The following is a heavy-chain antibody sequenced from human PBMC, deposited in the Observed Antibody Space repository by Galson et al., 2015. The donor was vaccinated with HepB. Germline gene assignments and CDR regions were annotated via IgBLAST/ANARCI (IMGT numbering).Heavy chain of an antibody. CDR1: GGSISSYY. D-gene: IGHD6-13*01. CDR3: ARGGSSSYYFDY. CDR2: IYYSGST. V-gene: IGHV4-59*12. J-gene: IGHJ4*02. Sequence: SETLSLTCTVSGGSISSYYWSWIRQPPGKGLEWIGYIYYSGSTNYNPSLKSRVTISVDTSKNQFSLKLSSVTAADTAVYYCARGGSSSYYFDYWGQGTLVTVSS.